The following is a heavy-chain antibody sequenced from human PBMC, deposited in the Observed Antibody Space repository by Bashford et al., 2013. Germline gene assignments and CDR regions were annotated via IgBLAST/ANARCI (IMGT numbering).Heavy chain of an antibody. CDR1: GGSISSYY. D-gene: IGHD3-22*01. CDR2: IYYSGST. Sequence: SETLSLTCTVSGGSISSYYWSWIRQPPGKGLEWIGYIYYSGSTYYNPSLKSRVTISVDTSKNQFSLKLSSVTAADTAVYYCARGYSSYITMIVVWFDPWGQGTLVTVSS. J-gene: IGHJ5*02. CDR3: ARGYSSYITMIVVWFDP. V-gene: IGHV4-59*08.